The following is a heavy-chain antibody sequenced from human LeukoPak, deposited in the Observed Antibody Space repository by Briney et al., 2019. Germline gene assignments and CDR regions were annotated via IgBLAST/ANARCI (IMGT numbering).Heavy chain of an antibody. CDR2: ISAYNGNT. CDR1: GYTFTSYG. V-gene: IGHV1-18*01. Sequence: GSSVPVSCKACGYTFTSYGISWVRQAPGQGLDWMGWISAYNGNTNYAQKLQGRVTMTTDTSTSTAYMELRSLRSDDTAVYYCARDYIPRDYYYGMDVWGQGATVTVSS. J-gene: IGHJ6*02. CDR3: ARDYIPRDYYYGMDV. D-gene: IGHD2-2*02.